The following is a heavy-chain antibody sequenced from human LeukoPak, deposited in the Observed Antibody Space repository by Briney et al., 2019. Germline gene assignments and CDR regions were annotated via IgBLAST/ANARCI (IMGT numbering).Heavy chain of an antibody. CDR2: ISGSGGST. CDR1: GFTFSSYA. V-gene: IGHV3-23*01. CDR3: AKFPSRIAAAGNFDY. Sequence: GGSLRLSCAASGFTFSSYAMSWVRQAPGKGLEGVSAISGSGGSTYYADSVKGRFTISRDNSKSTLYLQMNSLRAEDTAVYYCAKFPSRIAAAGNFDYWGQGTLVTVSS. D-gene: IGHD6-13*01. J-gene: IGHJ4*02.